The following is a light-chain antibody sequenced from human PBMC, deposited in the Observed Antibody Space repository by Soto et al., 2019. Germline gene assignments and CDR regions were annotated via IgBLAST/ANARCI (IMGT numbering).Light chain of an antibody. Sequence: QSVLTQPASVSGSPGQSITISCTGTSSDVGSYNLVSWYQQHPGKAPKLMIYEGSKRPSGVSNRFSGSKSGNTASLPISELLVEDEADYYCCSYAGSRGDFGTGTKVTV. V-gene: IGLV2-23*01. CDR2: EGS. CDR3: CSYAGSRGD. J-gene: IGLJ1*01. CDR1: SSDVGSYNL.